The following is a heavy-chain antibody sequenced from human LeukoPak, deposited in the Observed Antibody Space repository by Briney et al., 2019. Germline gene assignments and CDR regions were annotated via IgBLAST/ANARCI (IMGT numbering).Heavy chain of an antibody. Sequence: PGGSLRLSCAASGFTFSSYAMHWVRQAPGKGPEWVAVISYDGSNKYYADSVKGRFTISRDNSKNTLYLQMNSLRAEDTAVYYCARERDGQQWLGHDAFDIWGQGTMVTVSS. D-gene: IGHD6-19*01. CDR3: ARERDGQQWLGHDAFDI. CDR2: ISYDGSNK. CDR1: GFTFSSYA. J-gene: IGHJ3*02. V-gene: IGHV3-30-3*01.